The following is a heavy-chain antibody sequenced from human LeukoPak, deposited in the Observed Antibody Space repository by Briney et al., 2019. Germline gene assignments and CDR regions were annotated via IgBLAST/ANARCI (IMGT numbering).Heavy chain of an antibody. CDR2: MNPNSGNT. CDR1: GYTFTNYD. J-gene: IGHJ6*03. V-gene: IGHV1-8*01. Sequence: ASVKVSCKASGYTFTNYDINWVRQATGQGPEWMGWMNPNSGNTGYAQKLQGRVTMTRNASISTAYMELSSLRSEDTAVYYCARRQGTLRCGSCYHMDVWGKGTTVTVAS. CDR3: ARRQGTLRCGSCYHMDV. D-gene: IGHD2-15*01.